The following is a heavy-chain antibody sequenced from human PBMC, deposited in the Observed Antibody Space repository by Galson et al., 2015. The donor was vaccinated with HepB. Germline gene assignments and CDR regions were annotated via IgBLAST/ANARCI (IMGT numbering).Heavy chain of an antibody. J-gene: IGHJ5*02. D-gene: IGHD6-25*01. V-gene: IGHV3-11*01. Sequence: LRLSCAASGFSFSDYCMSWIRQAPGKGLEWVSYICISYSIIYYADSVKGRFTISRDNVKNSLYLQMNILRAEDTAVYYCARAALGWFDPWGQGTLVTVSS. CDR2: ICISYSII. CDR3: ARAALGWFDP. CDR1: GFSFSDYC.